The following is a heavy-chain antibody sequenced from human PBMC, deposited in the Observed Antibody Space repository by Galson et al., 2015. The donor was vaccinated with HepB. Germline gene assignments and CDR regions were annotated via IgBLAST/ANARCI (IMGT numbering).Heavy chain of an antibody. CDR2: IRSKTNNHAT. D-gene: IGHD1-1*01. CDR3: TRRTGISTTGSDS. Sequence: SLRLSCAGSGFTFSASSMHWVRQASGKGLEWVGRIRSKTNNHATAYSVSVRGRFVLSRDDTKNTVYIQMNSLRVEDTAVYFCTRRTGISTTGSDSWGQGTLVTVSS. CDR1: GFTFSASS. V-gene: IGHV3-73*01. J-gene: IGHJ4*02.